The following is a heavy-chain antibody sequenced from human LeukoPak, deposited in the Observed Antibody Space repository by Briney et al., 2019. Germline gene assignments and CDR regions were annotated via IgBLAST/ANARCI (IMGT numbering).Heavy chain of an antibody. V-gene: IGHV3-7*01. CDR2: IKQDGSEE. CDR3: ARGPNFGSRVDYFDY. Sequence: GGSLRLSCAASGFILRSYWMSWVRQAPGRGLEWVAHIKQDGSEEQYVDSVEGRFILSRDDAKNSVYLQMNSLRVDDTAVYYCARGPNFGSRVDYFDYWGQGTPVTVSS. J-gene: IGHJ4*02. CDR1: GFILRSYW. D-gene: IGHD5-12*01.